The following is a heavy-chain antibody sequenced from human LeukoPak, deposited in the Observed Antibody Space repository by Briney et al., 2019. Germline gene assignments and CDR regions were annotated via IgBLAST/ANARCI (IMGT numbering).Heavy chain of an antibody. J-gene: IGHJ4*02. D-gene: IGHD6-13*01. V-gene: IGHV5-51*01. Sequence: GESLKISVKGSGYSFTSYWTGWVRQMPGKGLNWMGIIYPGDSDTRSSPSFQGQVTISADKSISTAYLQWSSLKASDTAMYYCARQYSSSFDYWGQGTLVTVSS. CDR2: IYPGDSDT. CDR1: GYSFTSYW. CDR3: ARQYSSSFDY.